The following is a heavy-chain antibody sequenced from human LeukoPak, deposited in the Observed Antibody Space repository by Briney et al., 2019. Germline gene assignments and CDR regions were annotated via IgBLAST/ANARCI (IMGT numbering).Heavy chain of an antibody. J-gene: IGHJ3*02. Sequence: SETLSLTCSVSGGSISGHYWSWVRQPPGKGLEWITYIQNSGNIKYNPSLESQVTISVDTSKNQISLKLTSVTAADTAVYYCARGGWELAPAFDIWGQGTLVTVSS. D-gene: IGHD6-19*01. V-gene: IGHV4-59*11. CDR2: IQNSGNI. CDR1: GGSISGHY. CDR3: ARGGWELAPAFDI.